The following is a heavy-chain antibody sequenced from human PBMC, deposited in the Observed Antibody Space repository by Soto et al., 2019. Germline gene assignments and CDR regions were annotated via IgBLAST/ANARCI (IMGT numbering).Heavy chain of an antibody. J-gene: IGHJ6*02. V-gene: IGHV3-23*01. CDR3: AKDLITMVRGVMSYYYGMDV. CDR1: GFTFSSYA. CDR2: ISGSGDST. D-gene: IGHD3-10*01. Sequence: GGSLRLSCAASGFTFSSYAMSWVRQAPGKGLEWVSAISGSGDSTYYADSVKGRFTISRDNSKNTLYLQMNSLRAEDTAVYYCAKDLITMVRGVMSYYYGMDVWGQGTTVTVSS.